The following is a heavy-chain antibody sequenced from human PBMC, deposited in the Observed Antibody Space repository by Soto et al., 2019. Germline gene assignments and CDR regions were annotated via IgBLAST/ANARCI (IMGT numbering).Heavy chain of an antibody. J-gene: IGHJ4*02. Sequence: QVQLQESGPRLVKTSETLSLTCTVSGGSISSYYWSWIRKPPGKGLEWNGYIYYSGSTNYNPSLNSRVTISVDTSKNQFSLKLSSVTAADTAVYYCARLGYCSGGSCYRYFDYWGQGTLVTVSS. CDR1: GGSISSYY. CDR3: ARLGYCSGGSCYRYFDY. CDR2: IYYSGST. V-gene: IGHV4-59*08. D-gene: IGHD2-15*01.